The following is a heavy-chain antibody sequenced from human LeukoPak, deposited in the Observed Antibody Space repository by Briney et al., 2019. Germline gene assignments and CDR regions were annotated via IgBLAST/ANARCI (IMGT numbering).Heavy chain of an antibody. J-gene: IGHJ3*02. Sequence: PSETLSLTCTVSGGSISSYYWSWIRQPAGKGLEWIGRIYTSGSTNYNPSLKSRVTMSVDTSKNQFSLKLSSVTAADTAVYYCARDSFTMIVVVQGAFDIWGQGTMVTVSS. CDR2: IYTSGST. D-gene: IGHD3-22*01. V-gene: IGHV4-4*07. CDR1: GGSISSYY. CDR3: ARDSFTMIVVVQGAFDI.